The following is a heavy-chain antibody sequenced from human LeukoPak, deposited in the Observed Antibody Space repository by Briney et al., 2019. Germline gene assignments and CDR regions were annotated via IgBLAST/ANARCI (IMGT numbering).Heavy chain of an antibody. CDR2: IGTAGDT. J-gene: IGHJ4*02. Sequence: PGGSLRLSCAASGFTFSSYDMHWVRQATGKGLEWVSAIGTAGDTYYPGSVKGRFTISRENAKNSLYLQMNSLRAGDTAVYYCAKVAYGSGSYSAFDYWGQGTLVTVSS. V-gene: IGHV3-13*01. D-gene: IGHD3-10*01. CDR1: GFTFSSYD. CDR3: AKVAYGSGSYSAFDY.